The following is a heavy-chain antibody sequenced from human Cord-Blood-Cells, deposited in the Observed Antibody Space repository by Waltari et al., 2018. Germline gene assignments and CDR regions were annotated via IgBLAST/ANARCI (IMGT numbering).Heavy chain of an antibody. Sequence: EVQLVESGGGLVQPGGSLRLSCAASGFTFSSYWMSWVRQAPGKGLGGVANIKQDWSEKNYVDPVKGRFTIPRGNAQNALYLEKNSLGAEGTAVYYWWRGGGADYWGQGTLVTVSS. D-gene: IGHD3-16*01. CDR3: WRGGGADY. V-gene: IGHV3-7*04. J-gene: IGHJ4*02. CDR2: IKQDWSEK. CDR1: GFTFSSYW.